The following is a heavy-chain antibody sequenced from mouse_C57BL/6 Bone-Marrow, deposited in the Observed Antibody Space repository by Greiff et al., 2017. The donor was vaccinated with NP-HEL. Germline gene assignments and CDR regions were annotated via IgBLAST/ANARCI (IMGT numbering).Heavy chain of an antibody. J-gene: IGHJ3*01. CDR2: IYPRSGNT. Sequence: QVQLKQSGAELARPGASVKLSCKASGYTFTSYGISWVKQRTGQGLEWIGEIYPRSGNTYYNEKFKGKATLTADKSSSTAYMELRSLTSEASAVYFCARYIYRFAYWGQGTLVTVSA. D-gene: IGHD1-3*01. V-gene: IGHV1-81*01. CDR3: ARYIYRFAY. CDR1: GYTFTSYG.